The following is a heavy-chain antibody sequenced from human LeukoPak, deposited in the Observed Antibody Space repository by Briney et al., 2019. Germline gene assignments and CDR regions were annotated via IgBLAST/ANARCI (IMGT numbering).Heavy chain of an antibody. J-gene: IGHJ6*02. Sequence: GGSLRLSCAASGFTFSCYDMHWVRQAPGKGLEWVSAIGTAGDTYYPGSVKGRFTISRENAKNSLYLQMNSLRAGDTAVYYCARAVAARPRDYYGMDVWGQGTTVTVSS. CDR1: GFTFSCYD. CDR3: ARAVAARPRDYYGMDV. D-gene: IGHD6-6*01. CDR2: IGTAGDT. V-gene: IGHV3-13*01.